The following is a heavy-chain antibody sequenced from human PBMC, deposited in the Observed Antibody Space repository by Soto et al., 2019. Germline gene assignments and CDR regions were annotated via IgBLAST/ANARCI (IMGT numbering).Heavy chain of an antibody. CDR3: ARGGRYYGSGATNDY. CDR1: GFTFSSYS. Sequence: VQLVESGGGLVQPGGSLRLSCAASGFTFSSYSMNWVRQAPGKGLEWVSYISSSSSTIYYADSVKGRFTISRDNAKNSLYLQMNSLRDEDTAVYYCARGGRYYGSGATNDYWGQGTLVTVSS. D-gene: IGHD3-10*01. V-gene: IGHV3-48*02. J-gene: IGHJ4*02. CDR2: ISSSSSTI.